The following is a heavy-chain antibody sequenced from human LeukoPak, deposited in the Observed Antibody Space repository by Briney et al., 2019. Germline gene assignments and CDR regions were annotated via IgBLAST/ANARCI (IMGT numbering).Heavy chain of an antibody. D-gene: IGHD3-3*01. J-gene: IGHJ4*02. CDR1: GGTFSSYA. Sequence: SVKVSCKASGGTFSSYAISWVRQAPGQGLEWMGGIIPIFGTANYAQKFQGRVTITADESTSTAYMELSSLRSEDTAVYYCARDEARITIFGVAGYFDYWGQGTLVTVSS. CDR3: ARDEARITIFGVAGYFDY. V-gene: IGHV1-69*13. CDR2: IIPIFGTA.